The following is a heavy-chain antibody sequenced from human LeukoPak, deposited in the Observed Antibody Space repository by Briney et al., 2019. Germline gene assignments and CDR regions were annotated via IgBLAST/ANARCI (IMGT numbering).Heavy chain of an antibody. V-gene: IGHV3-48*03. D-gene: IGHD1-14*01. CDR2: ISSSGSTT. J-gene: IGHJ4*02. CDR1: GFTFSSYE. Sequence: GGPLRLSCAASGFTFSSYEMNWARQAPGKGLEWVAYISSSGSTTHYADSAKGRFTISRDNAKNSLYLQMNSLRGEDTAVYYCAAKEGTRSDFDYWGQGTLVTVAS. CDR3: AAKEGTRSDFDY.